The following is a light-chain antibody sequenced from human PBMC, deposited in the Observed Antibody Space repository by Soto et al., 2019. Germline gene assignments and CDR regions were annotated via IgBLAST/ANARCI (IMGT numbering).Light chain of an antibody. J-gene: IGKJ1*01. CDR2: DAS. CDR3: QQYDSFPKT. Sequence: DIQMTQSPSTLSASVGDRVTITCRASQSIRSWLDWYQQKPGKAPQLVIYDASNLESGVPSRFSGSGSGTEFTLTISSLQPDDFATYYCQQYDSFPKTFGRGTKVEVK. CDR1: QSIRSW. V-gene: IGKV1-5*01.